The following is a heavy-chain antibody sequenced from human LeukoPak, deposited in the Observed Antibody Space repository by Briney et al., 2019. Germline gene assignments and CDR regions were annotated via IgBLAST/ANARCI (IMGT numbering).Heavy chain of an antibody. Sequence: GGSLRLSCAASGFKFSSYGFSWVRQAPGKGLEWVISISGSGSTTFYADSVKGRFTISRDNSKNMLYLQMTSLRAEDTAVYYCAKGTSTYSSGSFDYWGRGTLVTVSS. J-gene: IGHJ4*02. CDR3: AKGTSTYSSGSFDY. CDR1: GFKFSSYG. CDR2: ISGSGSTT. V-gene: IGHV3-23*01. D-gene: IGHD6-19*01.